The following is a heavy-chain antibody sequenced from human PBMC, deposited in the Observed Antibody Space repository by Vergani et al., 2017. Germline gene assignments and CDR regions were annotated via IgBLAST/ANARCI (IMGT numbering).Heavy chain of an antibody. Sequence: EIQLVESGGGLVQPGGSLRLSCSPSGFIFSDYWMTWVRKAPGKGLEWLTNINSAGTKTDYMPSMRDRFTISRDNNQNSLYLHMSNLRVEDTAVYYCVRSGIRAAFDYWGRGTLVTVSS. J-gene: IGHJ4*02. CDR2: INSAGTKT. V-gene: IGHV3-7*03. D-gene: IGHD6-25*01. CDR1: GFIFSDYW. CDR3: VRSGIRAAFDY.